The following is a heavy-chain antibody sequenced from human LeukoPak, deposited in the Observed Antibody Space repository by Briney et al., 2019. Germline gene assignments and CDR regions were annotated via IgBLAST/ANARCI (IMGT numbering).Heavy chain of an antibody. V-gene: IGHV4-59*01. J-gene: IGHJ3*02. D-gene: IGHD1-26*01. CDR2: IYYSGTT. Sequence: PSETLSLTCTVSGGSISYYYWSWIRQSPGKGLEWIGYIYYSGTTNYNPSLKSRVTISVDTSKNQFSLQLRSVTAADTDVYYCARDSGSYDAFDIWGQGTMVTVSS. CDR3: ARDSGSYDAFDI. CDR1: GGSISYYY.